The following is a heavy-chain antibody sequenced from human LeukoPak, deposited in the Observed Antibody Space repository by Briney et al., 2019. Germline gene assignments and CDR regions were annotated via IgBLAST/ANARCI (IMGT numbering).Heavy chain of an antibody. J-gene: IGHJ4*02. CDR2: ISSSSSTI. CDR1: GFTFSSYS. D-gene: IGHD4-17*01. Sequence: GGSLRLSCAASGFTFSSYSMNWVRQAPGKGLEWVSYISSSSSTIYYADSVKGRFTISRDNAKNSLYLQMNSLRAEDTTMYYCARGTITTVTDSWGPGALVTVSS. CDR3: ARGTITTVTDS. V-gene: IGHV3-48*04.